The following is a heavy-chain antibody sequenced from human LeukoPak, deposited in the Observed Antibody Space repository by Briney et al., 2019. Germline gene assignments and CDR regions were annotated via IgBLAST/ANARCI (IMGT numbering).Heavy chain of an antibody. CDR1: GGSINSGDYY. Sequence: SETLSLTCTVSGGSINSGDYYWSWIRQPPGKGLEWIGYIFYSGSTYCNPSLKSRVTISVDTSKNQFSLKLSSVTAADTAVYYCARARRDGDWYFDLRGRGTLVTVSS. J-gene: IGHJ2*01. V-gene: IGHV4-30-4*01. CDR3: ARARRDGDWYFDL. D-gene: IGHD5-24*01. CDR2: IFYSGST.